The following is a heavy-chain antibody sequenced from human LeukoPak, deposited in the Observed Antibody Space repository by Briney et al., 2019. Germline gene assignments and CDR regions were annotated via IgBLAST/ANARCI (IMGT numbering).Heavy chain of an antibody. D-gene: IGHD3-22*01. CDR3: AKLSYDGSGYYYED. J-gene: IGHJ4*02. CDR1: GFTFDDYA. V-gene: IGHV3-9*01. CDR2: ISWNSGSI. Sequence: PGGSLRLSCAASGFTFDDYAMHWVRQAPGKGLEWVSGISWNSGSIGYADSVKGRFTISRDNAKNSLYLQMNSLRAEDTALYYCAKLSYDGSGYYYEDWGQGTLVTVSS.